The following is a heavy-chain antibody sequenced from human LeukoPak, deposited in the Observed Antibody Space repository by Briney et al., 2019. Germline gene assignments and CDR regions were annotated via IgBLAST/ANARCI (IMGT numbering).Heavy chain of an antibody. CDR3: ARDLYSGSYYPDY. D-gene: IGHD1-26*01. CDR1: GFTFSNYW. J-gene: IGHJ4*02. V-gene: IGHV3-7*01. CDR2: IKQDGSEK. Sequence: PGGSLRLSCAASGFTFSNYWMNWVRQDPGKGLEWVANIKQDGSEKYYVDSVKGRFTISRDNAKNSLFLQMNSLRAEDTAVYYCARDLYSGSYYPDYWGQGTLVTVSS.